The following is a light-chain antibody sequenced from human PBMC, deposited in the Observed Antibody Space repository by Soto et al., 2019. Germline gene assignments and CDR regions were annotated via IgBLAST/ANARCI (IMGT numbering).Light chain of an antibody. Sequence: DIQMTQSPSSLSASVGDRVTITCRASQSISSYLNWYQQKPGKAPKLLIYAASSLQSGVPSRFSGSGSGTAFTLTISSLQPEDFATYYCQQSYSTPLTFGVGTVVESK. CDR1: QSISSY. CDR2: AAS. CDR3: QQSYSTPLT. V-gene: IGKV1-39*01. J-gene: IGKJ4*01.